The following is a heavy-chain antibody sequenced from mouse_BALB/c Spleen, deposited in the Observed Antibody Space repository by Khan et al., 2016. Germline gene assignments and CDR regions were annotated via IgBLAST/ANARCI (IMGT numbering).Heavy chain of an antibody. CDR1: GFTFSNFG. J-gene: IGHJ2*01. CDR3: ARSGEYDTPVY. D-gene: IGHD2-12*01. CDR2: ISSDSSTI. Sequence: EVELVESGGGLVQPGGSRKLSCAASGFTFSNFGMHWVRQAPEKGLEWVAYISSDSSTIYYADTVKGRFTICRDNPKNTLCLQRTSLRSEDTARYFCARSGEYDTPVYWGQGATLTVSS. V-gene: IGHV5-17*02.